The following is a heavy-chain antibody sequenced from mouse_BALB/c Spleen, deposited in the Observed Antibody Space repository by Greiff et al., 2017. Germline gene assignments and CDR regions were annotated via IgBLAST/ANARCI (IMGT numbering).Heavy chain of an antibody. Sequence: VQLQQPGAELVRPGASVKLSCKASGYTFTSYWINWVKQRPGQGLEWIGNIYPSDSYTNYNQKFKDKATLTVDKSSSTAYMQLSSPTSEDSAVYYCTRSDYDYDGWFAYWGQGTLVTVSA. CDR3: TRSDYDYDGWFAY. CDR2: IYPSDSYT. CDR1: GYTFTSYW. D-gene: IGHD2-4*01. V-gene: IGHV1-69*02. J-gene: IGHJ3*01.